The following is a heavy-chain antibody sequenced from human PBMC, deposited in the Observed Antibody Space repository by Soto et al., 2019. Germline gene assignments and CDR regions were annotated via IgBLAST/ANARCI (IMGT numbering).Heavy chain of an antibody. Sequence: PGGSLRLSCAASGFTFSSYGMHWVRQAPGKGLEWVAVIWYDGSNKYYADSVKGRFTISRDNSKNTLYLQMNSLRAEDTAVYYCARPRWLVPIDDAFDIWGQGTMVTVSS. CDR3: ARPRWLVPIDDAFDI. D-gene: IGHD6-19*01. V-gene: IGHV3-33*01. CDR2: IWYDGSNK. CDR1: GFTFSSYG. J-gene: IGHJ3*02.